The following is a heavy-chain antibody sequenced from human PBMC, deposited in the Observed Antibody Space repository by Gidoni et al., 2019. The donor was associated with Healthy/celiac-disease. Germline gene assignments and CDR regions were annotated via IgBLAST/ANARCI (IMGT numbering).Heavy chain of an antibody. Sequence: TYYNPSLKSRVTISVDTSKNQFSLKLSSVTAADTAVYYCAVGAKGDIVVVPAAMWYWFDYWGQGTLVTVSS. CDR3: AVGAKGDIVVVPAAMWYWFDY. V-gene: IGHV4-39*01. CDR2: T. J-gene: IGHJ4*02. D-gene: IGHD2-2*01.